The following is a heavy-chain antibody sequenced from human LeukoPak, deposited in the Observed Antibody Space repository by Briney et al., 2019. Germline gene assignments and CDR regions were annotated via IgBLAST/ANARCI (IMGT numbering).Heavy chain of an antibody. CDR2: ISGGGTT. J-gene: IGHJ6*02. Sequence: PGGSLRLSCAVSGFIVSSNYMSWVRQAPGKGLESVSVISGGGTTYYADSAKGRFTTSRDNSKNTLYLHMNSLRADDTAVYFCARRGSNREDCSSTDCYGYGMDVWGQGTTVTVSS. V-gene: IGHV3-53*01. CDR3: ARRGSNREDCSSTDCYGYGMDV. D-gene: IGHD2-2*01. CDR1: GFIVSSNY.